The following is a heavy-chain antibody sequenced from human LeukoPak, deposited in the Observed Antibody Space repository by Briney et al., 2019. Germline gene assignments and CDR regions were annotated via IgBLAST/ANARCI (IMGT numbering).Heavy chain of an antibody. CDR3: ARVHQRREYTYPHA. Sequence: GASVKVSCKASGYTFSNYGLSWVRQAPGQGLEWVGWISAYNGDRTFAQNLQARLTLTTDTSTSTGYMDLRSLRSDDTTIYFCARVHQRREYTYPHAWGQGTPVTVHS. CDR1: GYTFSNYG. J-gene: IGHJ5*02. D-gene: IGHD5-18*01. V-gene: IGHV1-18*01. CDR2: ISAYNGDR.